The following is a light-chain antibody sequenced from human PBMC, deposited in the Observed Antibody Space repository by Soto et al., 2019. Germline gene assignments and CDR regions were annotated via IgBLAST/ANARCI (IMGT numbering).Light chain of an antibody. V-gene: IGLV3-21*04. CDR2: YDS. Sequence: SYELTQPPSVSVAPGKTARITCEGNNIGTTSVHWYQQKPDQAPVLVIYYDSDRPSGIPERFSGSNSGNMATLTISRVEAGDEADFYCQVSDTSSDQQVFGGGTKLTVL. J-gene: IGLJ3*02. CDR3: QVSDTSSDQQV. CDR1: NIGTTS.